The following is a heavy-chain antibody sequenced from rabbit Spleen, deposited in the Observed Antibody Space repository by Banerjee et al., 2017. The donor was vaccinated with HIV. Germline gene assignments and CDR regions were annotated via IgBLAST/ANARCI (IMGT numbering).Heavy chain of an antibody. CDR2: INVVTGKA. CDR3: ARDTGSSFSTYGMDL. V-gene: IGHV1S45*01. Sequence: QEQLVESGGGLVQPEGSLTLTCTASGFSFSSSYYMCWVRQAPGKGLEWIACINVVTGKAVYASWAKGRFTFSKTSSTTVTLQMTSLTAADTATYFCARDTGSSFSTYGMDLWGPGTLVTVS. J-gene: IGHJ6*01. CDR1: GFSFSSSYY. D-gene: IGHD8-1*01.